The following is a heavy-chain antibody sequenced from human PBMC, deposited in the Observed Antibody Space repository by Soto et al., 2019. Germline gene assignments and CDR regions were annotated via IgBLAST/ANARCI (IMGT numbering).Heavy chain of an antibody. Sequence: QVQLVQSGDEVKKPGASVKVSCKASGYIFVNYGIAWVRQAPGQGLEWMGWFSPYTGNTHSASKVQGRLTMTTDTSTSTAYMALGSLTSGDTAVYYCVMVDNYVTPTPQDVWGQGTTVTVSS. CDR3: VMVDNYVTPTPQDV. CDR1: GYIFVNYG. V-gene: IGHV1-18*01. D-gene: IGHD3-16*01. J-gene: IGHJ6*02. CDR2: FSPYTGNT.